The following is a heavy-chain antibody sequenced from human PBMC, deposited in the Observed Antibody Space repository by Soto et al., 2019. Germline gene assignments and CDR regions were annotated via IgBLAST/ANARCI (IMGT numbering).Heavy chain of an antibody. J-gene: IGHJ5*02. Sequence: ASVKVSCKASGYTFTSYGISWVRQAPGQGLEWMGWISAYNGNTNYARKLQGRVTMTTDTSTSTAYMELRSLRSDDTAVYYCARVRSLAGSGWFVRDVYWFDPWGQGTLVTVSS. CDR1: GYTFTSYG. CDR3: ARVRSLAGSGWFVRDVYWFDP. D-gene: IGHD6-19*01. CDR2: ISAYNGNT. V-gene: IGHV1-18*01.